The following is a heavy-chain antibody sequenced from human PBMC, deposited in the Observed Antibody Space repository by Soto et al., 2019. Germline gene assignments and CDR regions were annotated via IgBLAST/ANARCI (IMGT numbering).Heavy chain of an antibody. CDR1: GDSVSSNTAA. J-gene: IGHJ5*02. CDR3: ARGTCIDGVCFRVDP. CDR2: TYYRSKWYS. V-gene: IGHV6-1*01. D-gene: IGHD2-8*01. Sequence: PSQTLSLTCATSGDSVSSNTAAWHWIRQSPSRGLEWLGRTYYRSKWYSDYAVSVKSRIAINPDTSRNQFSLHLNSVTAEDTAVYYCARGTCIDGVCFRVDPWGQGTLVTV.